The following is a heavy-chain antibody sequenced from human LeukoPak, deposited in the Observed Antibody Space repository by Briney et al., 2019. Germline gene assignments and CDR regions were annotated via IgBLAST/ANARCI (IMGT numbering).Heavy chain of an antibody. D-gene: IGHD2-2*01. J-gene: IGHJ5*02. Sequence: SETLSLTCTVSGDSISSYYWNWIRQTPGKGLEWMGYISNSGSTDYNPSLKSRVTISIDASQNQFSLKLNSVTAADTAVYYCARLSTRYCSSTSCARSWFDPWGQGTLVTVSS. V-gene: IGHV4-59*01. CDR1: GDSISSYY. CDR2: ISNSGST. CDR3: ARLSTRYCSSTSCARSWFDP.